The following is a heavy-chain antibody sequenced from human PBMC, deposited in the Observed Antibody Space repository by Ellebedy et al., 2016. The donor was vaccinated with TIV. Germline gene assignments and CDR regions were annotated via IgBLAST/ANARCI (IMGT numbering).Heavy chain of an antibody. D-gene: IGHD6-13*01. V-gene: IGHV4-34*01. J-gene: IGHJ6*03. Sequence: SETLSLXXAVYGGSFSGYYWSWIRQPPGKGLEWIGEINHSGSTNYNPSLKSRVTISVDTSKNQFSLKLSSVTAADTAVYYCARGGYSSSWYGPGYYYYYYMDVWGKGTTVTVSS. CDR2: INHSGST. CDR3: ARGGYSSSWYGPGYYYYYYMDV. CDR1: GGSFSGYY.